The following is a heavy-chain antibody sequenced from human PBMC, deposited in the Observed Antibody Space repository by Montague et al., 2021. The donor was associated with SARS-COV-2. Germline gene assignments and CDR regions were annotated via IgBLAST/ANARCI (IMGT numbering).Heavy chain of an antibody. V-gene: IGHV3-21*01. J-gene: IGHJ4*02. D-gene: IGHD3-9*01. CDR3: ARDPHYDILTGYYSY. CDR2: ISSSSSYI. CDR1: GFTFSSYS. Sequence: SLRLSCAASGFTFSSYSMNWVRQAPGKGLEWASPISSSSSYIYYADSVKGRFTISRDNAKNSLYLQMNSLRAEDTAVYYCARDPHYDILTGYYSYWGQGTLVTVSS.